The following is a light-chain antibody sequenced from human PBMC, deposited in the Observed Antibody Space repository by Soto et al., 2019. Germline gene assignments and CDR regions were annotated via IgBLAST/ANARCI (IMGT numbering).Light chain of an antibody. J-gene: IGKJ1*01. Sequence: EIVLTQSPGTLSLSPGERATLSCRASQSVSSNSFAWFQHKSGQPPRLLIYAASSRTTGIPGRFSGSGSGTDFTLTISRLEPEDFAVYYCHQFGSSPPRTFGKGTKVEIK. CDR1: QSVSSNS. CDR3: HQFGSSPPRT. CDR2: AAS. V-gene: IGKV3-20*01.